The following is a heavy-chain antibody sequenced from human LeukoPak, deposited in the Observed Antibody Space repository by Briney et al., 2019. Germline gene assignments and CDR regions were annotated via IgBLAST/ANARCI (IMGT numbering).Heavy chain of an antibody. Sequence: ASVKVSCKASGYTFTSYYMHWVRQAPGQGLEWMGIINPSGGSTSYAQKFQGRVTMTRDTSTSTVYMELSSLRSEDTAVCYCARDQRSGVYRPQFDYWGQGTLVTVSS. V-gene: IGHV1-46*01. CDR1: GYTFTSYY. J-gene: IGHJ4*02. CDR3: ARDQRSGVYRPQFDY. D-gene: IGHD6-19*01. CDR2: INPSGGST.